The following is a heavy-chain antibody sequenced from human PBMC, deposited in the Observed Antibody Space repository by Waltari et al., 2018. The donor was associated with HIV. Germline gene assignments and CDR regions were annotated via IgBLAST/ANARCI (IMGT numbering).Heavy chain of an antibody. Sequence: QVQLVQSGPEVKKPGASVKISCKTYGYIFTEYAIQWVRQAPRQRLEWMGWVHVGNGNTKYSPKFQGRVTISRDTSATTAYMEMSGLRDEDTAFYYCARGPLGAVAGPFDYWSQGVLVTVSS. CDR3: ARGPLGAVAGPFDY. J-gene: IGHJ4*02. CDR2: VHVGNGNT. V-gene: IGHV1-3*01. D-gene: IGHD6-19*01. CDR1: GYIFTEYA.